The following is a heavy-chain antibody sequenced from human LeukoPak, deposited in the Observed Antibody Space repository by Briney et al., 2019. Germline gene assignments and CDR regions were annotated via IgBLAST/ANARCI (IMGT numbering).Heavy chain of an antibody. CDR2: KD. CDR3: AKDLCSDASCSSRGIDY. J-gene: IGHJ4*02. Sequence: PGGSLRLSCAASGFTFSSYAMSWVRQAPGKGLDWVAVKDYCADSVKGRFTASKDNSKSTLYLQMNSLRAEDTAIYYCAKDLCSDASCSSRGIDYWGQGTLVTVSS. D-gene: IGHD2-15*01. CDR1: GFTFSSYA. V-gene: IGHV3-30*18.